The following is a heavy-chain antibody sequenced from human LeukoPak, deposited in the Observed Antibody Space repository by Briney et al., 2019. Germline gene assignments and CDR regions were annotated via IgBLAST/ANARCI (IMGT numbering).Heavy chain of an antibody. J-gene: IGHJ4*02. CDR1: GYTFTSYY. Sequence: GPSVKVSCTASGYTFTSYYMHWVRQAPGQGLEWMGIINPSGGSTSYAQKFQGRVTMTRDMSTSTVHKELSSLGSEDTAVYYCATRYSSGWYAEDWGQGTLVTVSS. CDR3: ATRYSSGWYAED. CDR2: INPSGGST. D-gene: IGHD6-19*01. V-gene: IGHV1-46*01.